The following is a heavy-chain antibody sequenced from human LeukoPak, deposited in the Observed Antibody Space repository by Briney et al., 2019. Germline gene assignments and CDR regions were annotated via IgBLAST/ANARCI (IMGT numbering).Heavy chain of an antibody. CDR3: AKVPYSDYGSGRPPFMDT. CDR2: SGSGGDT. J-gene: IGHJ6*02. D-gene: IGHD3-10*01. Sequence: GGSLRLSCVASGFTFSNYAMNWVRQAPGKGLEWVSVSGSGGDTYYVDSVKGRFTISRDNSKNTLYLQMNSLRAEDAAVYYCAKVPYSDYGSGRPPFMDTWGQGTTVAISS. V-gene: IGHV3-23*01. CDR1: GFTFSNYA.